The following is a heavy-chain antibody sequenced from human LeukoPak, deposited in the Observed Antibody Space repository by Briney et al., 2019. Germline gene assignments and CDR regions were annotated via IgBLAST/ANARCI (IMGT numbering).Heavy chain of an antibody. CDR1: GFXFDDYA. Sequence: GGSLRLSCAASGFXFDDYAIHWVRQAPGKGLEWVSLISGDGGSTYYADSVKGRFTISRDNSKNSLYLQMNSLRTEDTALYYCAKDYYDILTGLDYWGQGTLVTVSS. CDR3: AKDYYDILTGLDY. D-gene: IGHD3-9*01. CDR2: ISGDGGST. J-gene: IGHJ4*02. V-gene: IGHV3-43*02.